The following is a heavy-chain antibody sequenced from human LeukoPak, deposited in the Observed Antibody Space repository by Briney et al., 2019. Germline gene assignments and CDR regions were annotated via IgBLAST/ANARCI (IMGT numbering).Heavy chain of an antibody. CDR2: IYYSGST. CDR1: GDSVSSGSYY. Sequence: SETLSPTCTVSGDSVSSGSYYWSWIRQPPGKGLEWIGYIYYSGSTYYNPSLKSRVIISVDTSKNQFSLKLSSVTAADTAVYYCGRAQQGAAGGRYYYHGVDVWGQGTTVTVSS. D-gene: IGHD6-13*01. V-gene: IGHV4-31*03. CDR3: GRAQQGAAGGRYYYHGVDV. J-gene: IGHJ6*02.